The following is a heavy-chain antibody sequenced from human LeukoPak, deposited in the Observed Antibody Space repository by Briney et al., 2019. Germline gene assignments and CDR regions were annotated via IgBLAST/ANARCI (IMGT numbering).Heavy chain of an antibody. CDR2: ISTYNGNS. CDR3: AKDRWRDGSSSFDN. J-gene: IGHJ4*02. V-gene: IGHV1-18*01. D-gene: IGHD6-6*01. Sequence: SVKVSCKASGYTFTSYSINWVRQAPGQGLEWMGWISTYNGNSNYAQKLQGRVTMTTDTSTSTAYMELRSLRSDDTAMYYCAKDRWRDGSSSFDNWGQGTLVTVSS. CDR1: GYTFTSYS.